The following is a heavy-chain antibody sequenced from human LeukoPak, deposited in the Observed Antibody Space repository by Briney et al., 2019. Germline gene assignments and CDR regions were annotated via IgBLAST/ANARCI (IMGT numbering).Heavy chain of an antibody. J-gene: IGHJ4*02. CDR3: AILLYGHFGGAFNN. Sequence: GGSLRLSCTTSGFIFSSYGMTWVRQTPGKGLEWVSAVSGSGGGTYYADSVKGRFTISRDNSKNTLYLELNSLRAEDTAVYYCAILLYGHFGGAFNNWGQGTLVTVSS. CDR1: GFIFSSYG. D-gene: IGHD3-10*01. V-gene: IGHV3-23*01. CDR2: VSGSGGGT.